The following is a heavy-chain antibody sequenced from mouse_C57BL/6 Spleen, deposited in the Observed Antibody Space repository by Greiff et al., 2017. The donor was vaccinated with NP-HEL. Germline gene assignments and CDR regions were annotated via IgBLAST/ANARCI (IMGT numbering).Heavy chain of an antibody. J-gene: IGHJ2*01. CDR1: GYTFTSYW. D-gene: IGHD1-1*01. CDR3: AREEVITTASYFDY. CDR2: IHPNSGST. Sequence: VQLQQPGAELVKPGASVKLSCKASGYTFTSYWMHWVKQRPGQGLEWIGMIHPNSGSTNYNEKFKSKATLTVDKSSSTSYMQLSSLTSEDSAVYYCAREEVITTASYFDYWGQGTTLTVSS. V-gene: IGHV1-64*01.